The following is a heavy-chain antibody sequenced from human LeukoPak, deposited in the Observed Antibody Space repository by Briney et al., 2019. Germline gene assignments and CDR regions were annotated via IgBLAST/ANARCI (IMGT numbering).Heavy chain of an antibody. CDR3: ARRVTMVRGVIGNWFDP. Sequence: GASVKVSCKASGYTFTVYYMHWVRQAPGQGLEWMGWINPNSGGTNYAQKFQGRVTMTRDTSISTAYMELSRLRSDDTAVYYCARRVTMVRGVIGNWFDPWGQGTLVTVSS. CDR2: INPNSGGT. D-gene: IGHD3-10*01. J-gene: IGHJ5*02. V-gene: IGHV1-2*02. CDR1: GYTFTVYY.